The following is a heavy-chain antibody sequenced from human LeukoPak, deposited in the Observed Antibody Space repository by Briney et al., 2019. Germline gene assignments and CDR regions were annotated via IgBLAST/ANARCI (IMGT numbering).Heavy chain of an antibody. D-gene: IGHD3-3*01. CDR1: GGSISSTSYY. CDR3: ARFGRRYYDFWSGPTAV. J-gene: IGHJ6*04. V-gene: IGHV4-39*07. Sequence: SETLSLTCTVSGGSISSTSYYWGWIRQPPGKGLEWIGSIYYIGRTYYNPSLKSRVTISVDTSKNQFSPKLSSVTAADTAVYYCARFGRRYYDFWSGPTAVWGKGTTVTVSS. CDR2: IYYIGRT.